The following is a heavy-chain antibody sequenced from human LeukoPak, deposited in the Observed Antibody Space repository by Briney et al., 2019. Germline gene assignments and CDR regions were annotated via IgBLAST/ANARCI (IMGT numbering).Heavy chain of an antibody. CDR2: IDYSGRT. CDR1: GGSISTYY. CDR3: TRNFGAYSFDI. J-gene: IGHJ3*02. D-gene: IGHD2-21*01. Sequence: SETLSLTCTVSGGSISTYYWSRIRQPPGKELEWIGYIDYSGRTNYNPSLKSRVTISVDTSKNQFSLKLSSVTAADTAVYYCTRNFGAYSFDIWGQGTMVTASS. V-gene: IGHV4-59*01.